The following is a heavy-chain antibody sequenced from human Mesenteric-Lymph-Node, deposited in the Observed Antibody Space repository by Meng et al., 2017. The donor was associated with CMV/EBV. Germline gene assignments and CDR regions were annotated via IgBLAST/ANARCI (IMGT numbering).Heavy chain of an antibody. CDR1: GGSFSGYY. J-gene: IGHJ4*02. CDR2: INHSGST. D-gene: IGHD4-23*01. Sequence: QVHLQQWGGGLLKPSETLSLPCAVYGGSFSGYYWSWIRQPPGKGLEWIGEINHSGSTNYNPSLKSRVTISVDTSKNQFSLKLSSVTAADTAVYYCARHQRWLKSEGGFNYWGQGTLVTVSS. CDR3: ARHQRWLKSEGGFNY. V-gene: IGHV4-34*01.